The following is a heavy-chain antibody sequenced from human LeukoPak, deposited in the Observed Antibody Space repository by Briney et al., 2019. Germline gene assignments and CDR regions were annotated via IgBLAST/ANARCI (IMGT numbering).Heavy chain of an antibody. CDR1: GFTFSSYA. CDR2: ISGSGGST. D-gene: IGHD3-10*02. Sequence: GGSLRLSCAASGFTFSSYAMSWVRQAPGKGLEWVSAISGSGGSTYYADSVKGRFTISRDNSKNTLYLRMNSLRAEDTAVYYCAKVLFGELLFGLDYWGQGTLVTVSS. CDR3: AKVLFGELLFGLDY. V-gene: IGHV3-23*01. J-gene: IGHJ4*02.